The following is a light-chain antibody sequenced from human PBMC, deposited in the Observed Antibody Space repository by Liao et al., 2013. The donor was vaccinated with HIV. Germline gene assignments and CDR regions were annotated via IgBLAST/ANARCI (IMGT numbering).Light chain of an antibody. CDR3: QVSFSGSDNWV. V-gene: IGLV3-21*04. CDR2: YDT. J-gene: IGLJ3*02. Sequence: SYELTQPPSVSVAPGKTARITCGGKNIGSKSVHWYQQKPGQAPVLVIYYDTDWPSGIPERFSGSNSGNTATLTISRVEAGDEADYYCQVSFSGSDNWVFGGGTKLTVL. CDR1: NIGSKS.